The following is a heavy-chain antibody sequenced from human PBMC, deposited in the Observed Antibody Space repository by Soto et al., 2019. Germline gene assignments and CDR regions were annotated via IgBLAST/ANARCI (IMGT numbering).Heavy chain of an antibody. V-gene: IGHV5-51*01. Sequence: GESLKISCKASGYIIKNYWIGWVRQMPGQGLEWMGIIFPDDSDTRYSPSFQGHVTISVDKSISTAYVQWSSLKASDSAIYFCFRGGVTSRTFDYWGQATLVTLFS. CDR3: FRGGVTSRTFDY. D-gene: IGHD3-16*01. CDR1: GYIIKNYW. CDR2: IFPDDSDT. J-gene: IGHJ4*02.